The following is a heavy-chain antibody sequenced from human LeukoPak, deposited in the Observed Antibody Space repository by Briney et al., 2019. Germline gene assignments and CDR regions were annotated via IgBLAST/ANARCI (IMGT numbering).Heavy chain of an antibody. J-gene: IGHJ3*02. CDR1: GYTFTSYG. D-gene: IGHD3-9*01. V-gene: IGHV1-2*02. CDR3: ARVMTGMDAFDI. CDR2: INPNSGGT. Sequence: ASVKVSCKASGYTFTSYGISWVRQAPGQGLEWMGWINPNSGGTNYAQKFQGRVTMTRDTSISTAYMELSRLRSDDTAVYYCARVMTGMDAFDIWGQGTMVTVSS.